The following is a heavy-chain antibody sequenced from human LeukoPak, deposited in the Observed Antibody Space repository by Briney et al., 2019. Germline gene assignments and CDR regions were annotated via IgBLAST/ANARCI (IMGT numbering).Heavy chain of an antibody. J-gene: IGHJ4*02. CDR3: AREGIGAADDSFDY. Sequence: ASVKVSCKASGYTFTDYYMHWVRQAPGQGLEWMGWINYKTGGTNYAQKFQGRVTMTRDTSTSTAYMELSRLRSDDTAVYYCAREGIGAADDSFDYWGQGTLVTVSS. CDR2: INYKTGGT. D-gene: IGHD6-13*01. V-gene: IGHV1-2*02. CDR1: GYTFTDYY.